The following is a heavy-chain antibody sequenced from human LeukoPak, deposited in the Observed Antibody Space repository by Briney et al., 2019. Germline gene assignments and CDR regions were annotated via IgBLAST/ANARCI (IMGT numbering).Heavy chain of an antibody. CDR2: IYYSGST. CDR3: ARDPNYDFWSGPHNWFDP. J-gene: IGHJ5*02. CDR1: GGSISSSIYY. V-gene: IGHV4-39*07. D-gene: IGHD3-3*01. Sequence: NSSETLSLTCTVSGGSISSSIYYWGWIRQPPGKGLEWIGSIYYSGSTYYNPSLKSRVTISVDTSKSQFSLKLRSVTAADTAVYYCARDPNYDFWSGPHNWFDPWGQGTLVTVSS.